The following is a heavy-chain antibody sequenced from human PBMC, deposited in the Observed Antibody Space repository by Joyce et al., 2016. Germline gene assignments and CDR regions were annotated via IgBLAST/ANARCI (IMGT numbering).Heavy chain of an antibody. Sequence: QVQLQESGPGLVKPSPTLSLTCTVPGGSISSGDYYWSWVRQSPGKGLEWIGYIYFSGSTHRNTSLKSRLTISADTSKNQFSLKVRSVTAVDTAVYYCARGNGDFWSGYYNYFDYWGQGILVTVSS. CDR3: ARGNGDFWSGYYNYFDY. V-gene: IGHV4-30-4*01. CDR2: IYFSGST. CDR1: GGSISSGDYY. J-gene: IGHJ4*02. D-gene: IGHD3-3*01.